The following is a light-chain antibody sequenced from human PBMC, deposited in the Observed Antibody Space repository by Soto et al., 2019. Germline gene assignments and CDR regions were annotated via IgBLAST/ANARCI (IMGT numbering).Light chain of an antibody. CDR3: QQYSASPRT. V-gene: IGKV3-20*01. CDR1: QSFSNNF. CDR2: GAS. Sequence: EIVLTHSPGTLSLSPGERATLSFSSSQSFSNNFLAWYQHKPGQAPRLLIYGASSRATGIPDRFSGRGSGTDFTLTISTLEPEDFAVYYCQQYSASPRTFGQGTKVDIK. J-gene: IGKJ1*01.